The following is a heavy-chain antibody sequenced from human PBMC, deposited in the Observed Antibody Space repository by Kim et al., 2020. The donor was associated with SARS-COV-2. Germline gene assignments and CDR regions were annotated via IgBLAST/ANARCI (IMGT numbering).Heavy chain of an antibody. V-gene: IGHV7-4-1*02. Sequence: AQGFTGRFVFSLDTSVSTAYLQISSLKAEDTAVYYCARDDCSSTSCYFDYWGQGTLVTVSS. CDR3: ARDDCSSTSCYFDY. J-gene: IGHJ4*02. D-gene: IGHD2-2*01.